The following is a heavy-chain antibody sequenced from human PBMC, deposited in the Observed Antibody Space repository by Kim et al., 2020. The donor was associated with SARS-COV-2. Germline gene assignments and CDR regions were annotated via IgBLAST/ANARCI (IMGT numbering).Heavy chain of an antibody. CDR3: VHSGGEGLSKFGDAKRIHY. Sequence: SGPTLVNPTQTLTLTCTFSGFSFTTSSVAVGWIRQPPGKAPEWLALIFGDYDTRYSPSLRSRLTITKDSSKNQVVLTLTSMDPVDTATYYCVHSGGEGLSKFGDAKRIHYWGQGTLVSVTS. D-gene: IGHD3-16*01. CDR2: IFGDYDT. V-gene: IGHV2-5*02. CDR1: GFSFTTSSVA. J-gene: IGHJ4*02.